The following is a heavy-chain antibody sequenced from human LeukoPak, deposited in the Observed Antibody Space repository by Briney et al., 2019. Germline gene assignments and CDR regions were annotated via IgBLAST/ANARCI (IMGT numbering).Heavy chain of an antibody. CDR3: ARAQERYDFWSGYYGWFDP. Sequence: ASVRVSCKASGYTFTNYAMNWVRQAPGQGLEWMGWMNPNSGNTGYAQKFQGRVTMTRNTSISTAYMELSSLRSEDTAVYYCARAQERYDFWSGYYGWFDPWGQGTLVTVSS. CDR2: MNPNSGNT. J-gene: IGHJ5*02. D-gene: IGHD3-3*01. V-gene: IGHV1-8*02. CDR1: GYTFTNYA.